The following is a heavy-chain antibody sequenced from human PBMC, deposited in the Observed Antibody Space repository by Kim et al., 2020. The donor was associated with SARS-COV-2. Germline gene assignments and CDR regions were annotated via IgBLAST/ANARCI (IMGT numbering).Heavy chain of an antibody. J-gene: IGHJ4*02. Sequence: GGSLRLSCAASGFTFSSYGMHWVRQAPGKGLEWVAVISYDGSNKYYADSVKGRFTISRDNSKNTVNLQMNSLRAEDTAVYYCAKQEGSGIYWGGDFDYWGQGTLVTVSS. CDR2: ISYDGSNK. V-gene: IGHV3-30*18. D-gene: IGHD3-10*01. CDR3: AKQEGSGIYWGGDFDY. CDR1: GFTFSSYG.